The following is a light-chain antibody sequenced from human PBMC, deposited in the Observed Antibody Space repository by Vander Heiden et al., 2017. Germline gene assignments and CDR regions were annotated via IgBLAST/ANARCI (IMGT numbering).Light chain of an antibody. CDR3: QVWDFSSDQLV. CDR1: KIGSKG. Sequence: SYVLPPPPSVPVAPGKTATIPCGGNKIGSKGVHWYQQRPGQAPVLVVYDDKARPSGIPERLSGSNSGNTATLTISRVEAGDEADYYCQVWDFSSDQLVFGGGTKLTVL. V-gene: IGLV3-21*03. J-gene: IGLJ2*01. CDR2: DDK.